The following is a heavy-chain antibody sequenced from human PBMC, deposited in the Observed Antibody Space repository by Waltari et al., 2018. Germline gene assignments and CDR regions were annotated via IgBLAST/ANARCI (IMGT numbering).Heavy chain of an antibody. Sequence: QVQLVQSGAEVKQPGASVKISCKTSEYTFASSYVHWVRQAPGQGLGWMGINNPGGGSTIYAQGFQGRVTMTRDTSTSTVYMELSSLKSEDTAVYYCATDTGALWMDVWGQGTTVTVSS. CDR1: EYTFASSY. CDR3: ATDTGALWMDV. CDR2: NNPGGGST. D-gene: IGHD2-21*01. V-gene: IGHV1-46*01. J-gene: IGHJ6*02.